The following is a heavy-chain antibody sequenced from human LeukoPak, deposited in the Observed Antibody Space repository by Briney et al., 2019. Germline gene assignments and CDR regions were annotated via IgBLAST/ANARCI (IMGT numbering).Heavy chain of an antibody. CDR2: INPSGGST. Sequence: ASVKVSCKASGYTFTSYYMRWVRQAPGQGLEWMGIINPSGGSTSYAQKFQGRVTMTRDTSTSTVYMELSSLRSEDTAVYYCARDVEQQLADYWGQGTLVTVSS. CDR1: GYTFTSYY. J-gene: IGHJ4*02. V-gene: IGHV1-46*01. D-gene: IGHD6-13*01. CDR3: ARDVEQQLADY.